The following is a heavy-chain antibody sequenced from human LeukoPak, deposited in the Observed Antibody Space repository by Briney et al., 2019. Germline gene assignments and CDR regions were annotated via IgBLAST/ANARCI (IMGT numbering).Heavy chain of an antibody. CDR3: ARTTYGDYGY. V-gene: IGHV3-7*01. D-gene: IGHD4-17*01. CDR1: GFTFSSYW. J-gene: IGHJ4*02. CDR2: INQDGSDK. Sequence: PGGSLRLSCAASGFTFSSYWMTWVRQAPGKGLEWVASINQDGSDKYYVDSVKGRFTISRDNAKNSLFLQMNSLRAGDTAVYYCARTTYGDYGYWGQGTLVTVSS.